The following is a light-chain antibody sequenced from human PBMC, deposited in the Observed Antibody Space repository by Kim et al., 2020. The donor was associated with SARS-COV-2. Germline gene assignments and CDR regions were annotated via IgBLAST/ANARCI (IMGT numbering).Light chain of an antibody. Sequence: EIVLTQSPGTLSLSPGERATLSCRASQSVSSSYLAWYQQKPGQAPRLLIYGASSRATGIPDRFSGSGSGTDFTLTISRLEPEDFAVYYCQQYGSTPHAFRRGPGLEI. V-gene: IGKV3-20*01. CDR1: QSVSSSY. CDR3: QQYGSTPHA. J-gene: IGKJ2*01. CDR2: GAS.